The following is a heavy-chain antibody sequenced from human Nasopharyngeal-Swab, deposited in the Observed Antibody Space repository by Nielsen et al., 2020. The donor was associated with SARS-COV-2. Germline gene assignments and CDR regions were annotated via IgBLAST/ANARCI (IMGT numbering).Heavy chain of an antibody. J-gene: IGHJ6*02. D-gene: IGHD3-10*01. Sequence: WIRQPPGKGLEWVSCISSSGSTIYYADSVKGRFTISRDNAKNSLYLQMNSLRAEDTAVYYCARDEGARVLWFGELSTYYYYGMDVWGQGTTVTVSS. CDR3: ARDEGARVLWFGELSTYYYYGMDV. V-gene: IGHV3-48*03. CDR2: ISSSGSTI.